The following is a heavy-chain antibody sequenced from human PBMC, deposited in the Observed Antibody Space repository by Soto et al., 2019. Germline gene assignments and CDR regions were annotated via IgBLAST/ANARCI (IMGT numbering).Heavy chain of an antibody. CDR3: ASGIQLWLRRINNGYSG. CDR2: IIPMFGTA. CDR1: GGTFSTYA. J-gene: IGHJ4*02. V-gene: IGHV1-69*12. Sequence: QVQLVQSGAEVKKPESSVKVSCKAPGGTFSTYAISWVRQAPGQGLEWMGGIIPMFGTANDAQSFQDRVKITGDESTNTVYTELSSLRSEGTAVYFCASGIQLWLRRINNGYSGWGQGTLVTVSS. D-gene: IGHD5-18*01.